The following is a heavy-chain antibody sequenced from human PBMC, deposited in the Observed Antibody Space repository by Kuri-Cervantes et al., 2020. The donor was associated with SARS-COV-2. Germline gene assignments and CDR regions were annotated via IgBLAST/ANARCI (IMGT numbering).Heavy chain of an antibody. Sequence: SQTLSLTCAVFGGSFSGYQWGWIRQSPGKGLEWIGEINHSGGTNYNSSLKRRVTISVDTSKNQFSLKLTSVTAADTAVYYCARGLIGLVPAPVLGLGPHYYYFHMDVWGQGTTVTVSS. CDR1: GGSFSGYQ. CDR3: ARGLIGLVPAPVLGLGPHYYYFHMDV. CDR2: INHSGGT. D-gene: IGHD2-2*01. J-gene: IGHJ6*02. V-gene: IGHV4-34*01.